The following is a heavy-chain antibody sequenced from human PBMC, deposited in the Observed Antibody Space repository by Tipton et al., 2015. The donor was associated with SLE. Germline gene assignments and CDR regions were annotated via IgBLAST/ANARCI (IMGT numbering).Heavy chain of an antibody. CDR1: TFSFSKYW. CDR3: VSEGELYAFGI. Sequence: GSLRLSCVGSTFSFSKYWMTWVRQAPEKGLEWVASVKEDGSEKHYADSVKGRFTISRDNAQNSLFLQMNSLRAEDMALYYCVSEGELYAFGIWGQGTMVTVSS. D-gene: IGHD3-10*01. CDR2: VKEDGSEK. J-gene: IGHJ3*02. V-gene: IGHV3-7*03.